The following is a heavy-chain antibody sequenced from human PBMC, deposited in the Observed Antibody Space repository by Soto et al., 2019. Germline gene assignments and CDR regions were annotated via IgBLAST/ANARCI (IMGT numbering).Heavy chain of an antibody. J-gene: IGHJ4*02. CDR2: INPILSMS. CDR3: ASSYGSGYRAVDY. Sequence: QVQLVQSGAEVKKPGSSVRVSCTASGDTFTFYSINWVRQAPGLGLEWMGRINPILSMSNYAQRFQGRVTMTADKSKSTAYMELSSLRSEDTAMYYCASSYGSGYRAVDYWGQGALVTVSS. CDR1: GDTFTFYS. D-gene: IGHD3-10*01. V-gene: IGHV1-69*02.